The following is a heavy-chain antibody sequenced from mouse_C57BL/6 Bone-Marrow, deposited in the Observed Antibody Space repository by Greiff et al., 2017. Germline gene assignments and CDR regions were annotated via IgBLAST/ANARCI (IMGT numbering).Heavy chain of an antibody. D-gene: IGHD2-4*01. V-gene: IGHV1-82*01. CDR1: GYAFSSSW. Sequence: QVHLQQSGPELVKPGASVKISCKASGYAFSSSWMNWVKQRPGKGLEWIGRIYPGDGDTNYNGKFKGKATLTADKSSSTAYMQLSSLTSKDSAVYFCAREGYYDYLCWFAYWGQGTLVTVSA. J-gene: IGHJ3*01. CDR3: AREGYYDYLCWFAY. CDR2: IYPGDGDT.